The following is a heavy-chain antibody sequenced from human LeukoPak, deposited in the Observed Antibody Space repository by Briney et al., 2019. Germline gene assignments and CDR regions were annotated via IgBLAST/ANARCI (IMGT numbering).Heavy chain of an antibody. J-gene: IGHJ5*02. Sequence: SQTLSLTCTVSGGSISSGGYYWSWIRQHPGKGLEWIGYIYYSGSTYYNPSLKSRVTISVDTSKNQFSLKLSSVTAADTAVYYCAREVPMTTVVRFDPWGQGTLVTVSS. CDR1: GGSISSGGYY. D-gene: IGHD4-11*01. CDR3: AREVPMTTVVRFDP. CDR2: IYYSGST. V-gene: IGHV4-31*03.